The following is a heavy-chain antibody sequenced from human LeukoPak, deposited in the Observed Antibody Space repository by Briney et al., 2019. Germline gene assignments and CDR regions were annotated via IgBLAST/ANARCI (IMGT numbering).Heavy chain of an antibody. D-gene: IGHD2-21*01. Sequence: GGSLRLSCAATGFTFSNYAMTWVRQAPGKGLEWVSAISGSGGSTYYADSVKGRFTISRDNSKNTLYLQMNSLRAEDTAIYYCAEEGENYAFDIWGQGTMVTVSS. J-gene: IGHJ3*02. V-gene: IGHV3-23*01. CDR1: GFTFSNYA. CDR3: AEEGENYAFDI. CDR2: ISGSGGST.